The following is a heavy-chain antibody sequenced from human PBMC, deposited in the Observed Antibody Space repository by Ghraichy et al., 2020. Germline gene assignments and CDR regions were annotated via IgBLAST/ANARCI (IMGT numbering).Heavy chain of an antibody. V-gene: IGHV4-61*01. CDR1: GGSVSSGSYY. Sequence: SETLSLTCTVSGGSVSSGSYYWSWIRQPPGKGLEWIGYIYYSGSTNYNPSLKSRVTISVDTSKNQFSLKLSSVTAADTAVYYCARDPEWELRLTGYYYYGMDVWGQGTTVTVSS. CDR3: ARDPEWELRLTGYYYYGMDV. D-gene: IGHD1-26*01. CDR2: IYYSGST. J-gene: IGHJ6*02.